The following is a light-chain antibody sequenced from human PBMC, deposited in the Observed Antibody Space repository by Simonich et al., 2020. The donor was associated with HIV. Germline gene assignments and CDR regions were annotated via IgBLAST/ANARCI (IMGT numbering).Light chain of an antibody. CDR2: MGS. CDR1: QSLLHSNGYNY. V-gene: IGKV2-28*01. Sequence: DIVMTQSPLSLPVTPGEPASISCRSSQSLLHSNGYNYLAWYLQKPGQSPQLLIYMGSNRASGVPDRFSGSGSGTDFNLTISSLQAEDVAVYYCQQYYSTPLTFGGGTKVEIK. CDR3: QQYYSTPLT. J-gene: IGKJ4*01.